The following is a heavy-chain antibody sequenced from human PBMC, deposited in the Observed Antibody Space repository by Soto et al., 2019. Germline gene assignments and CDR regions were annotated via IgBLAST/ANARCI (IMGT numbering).Heavy chain of an antibody. Sequence: QVQLVQSGAEVKKPGASVKVSCKASGYTFTSYAMHWVRQAPGQRLEWMGWINAGNGNTKYSQKFQGRTRDTSASTAYMELTSLRSEDTAVYYCARSSGYYYVDYWGQGTLVTVSS. CDR1: GYTFTSYA. V-gene: IGHV1-3*01. J-gene: IGHJ4*02. CDR2: INAGNGNT. D-gene: IGHD3-22*01. CDR3: ARSSGYYYVDY.